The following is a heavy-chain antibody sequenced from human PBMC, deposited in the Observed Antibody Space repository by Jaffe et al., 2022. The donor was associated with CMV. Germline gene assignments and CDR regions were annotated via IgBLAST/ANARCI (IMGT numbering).Heavy chain of an antibody. Sequence: EVQLVESGGGLVQPGGSLRLSCAASGSPISSYWLIWVRQAPGKGLEWVANIKEDGSERNYMDSVKGRFTISRDNARNSVYLEMNNLRPDDTAMYYCARGRFDAWGQGTLVTVSS. CDR2: IKEDGSER. CDR1: GSPISSYW. J-gene: IGHJ5*02. V-gene: IGHV3-7*03. CDR3: ARGRFDA.